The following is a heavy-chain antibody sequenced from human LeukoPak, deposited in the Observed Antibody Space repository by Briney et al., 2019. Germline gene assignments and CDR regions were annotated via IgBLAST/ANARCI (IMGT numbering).Heavy chain of an antibody. J-gene: IGHJ5*02. CDR2: IIPIFGTA. CDR1: GGTFSSYA. V-gene: IGHV1-69*06. D-gene: IGHD2-2*01. Sequence: GASVKVSCKASGGTFSSYAISWVRQAPGQGLERMGGIIPIFGTANYAQKFRGRVTITADKSTSTDYMELSSLRSEDTAVYYCASTLVVPAAMDWFDPWGQGTLVTVSS. CDR3: ASTLVVPAAMDWFDP.